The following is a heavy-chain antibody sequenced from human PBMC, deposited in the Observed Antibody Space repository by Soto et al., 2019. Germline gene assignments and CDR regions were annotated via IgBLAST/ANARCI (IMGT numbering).Heavy chain of an antibody. J-gene: IGHJ5*02. V-gene: IGHV4-30-2*01. CDR3: ARVPDR. Sequence: SETLSLTCVVSGGSINSGGYSWSWIRQPPGKGLEWIGYIYHSGSTYYNPSLKSRVTISVDRSKNQFSLKLSSVTAADTAVYYCARVPDRWGQGTLVTVSS. CDR1: GGSINSGGYS. D-gene: IGHD2-2*01. CDR2: IYHSGST.